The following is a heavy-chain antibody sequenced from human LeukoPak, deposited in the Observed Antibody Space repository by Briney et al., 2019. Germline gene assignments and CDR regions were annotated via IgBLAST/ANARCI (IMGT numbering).Heavy chain of an antibody. CDR3: AREGGSIFGEGFDY. CDR1: GFTFSSYA. V-gene: IGHV3-21*01. J-gene: IGHJ4*02. D-gene: IGHD3-3*01. CDR2: IGTRSSSL. Sequence: SGGSLRLSCAASGFTFSSYAMSWVRQAPGKGLEWVSSIGTRSSSLYYADSLKGRFTISRDNAKNSMYLQMNSLRAEDTAVYYCAREGGSIFGEGFDYWGQGTLVTVSS.